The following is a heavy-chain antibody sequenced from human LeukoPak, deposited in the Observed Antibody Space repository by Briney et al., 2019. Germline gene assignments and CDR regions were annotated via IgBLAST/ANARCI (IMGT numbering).Heavy chain of an antibody. Sequence: ASVKVSCKASGYTFTSYGISWVRQAPGQGLEWMGWISAYNGNTNYAQKLQGRVTMTTDTSTSTAYMELRSLRSDDTAMYYCAVSGQLGDYFDYWGQGTLVTVSS. J-gene: IGHJ4*02. D-gene: IGHD6-6*01. CDR1: GYTFTSYG. CDR2: ISAYNGNT. V-gene: IGHV1-18*01. CDR3: AVSGQLGDYFDY.